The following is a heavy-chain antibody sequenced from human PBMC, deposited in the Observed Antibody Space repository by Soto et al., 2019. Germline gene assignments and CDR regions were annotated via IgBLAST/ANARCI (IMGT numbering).Heavy chain of an antibody. D-gene: IGHD1-26*01. CDR2: ISETSSYI. CDR3: VGLGEDRSDWEEHSWFDP. CDR1: GFNFSNYN. V-gene: IGHV3-21*03. J-gene: IGHJ5*02. Sequence: GGSLRLSCGASGFNFSNYNMNWVRQAPGQGLEWVSSISETSSYIYYAASVKGRFTISRDNAKNSVYLQMNSLRAEDTGVYYCVGLGEDRSDWEEHSWFDPWGQGTPVTVSS.